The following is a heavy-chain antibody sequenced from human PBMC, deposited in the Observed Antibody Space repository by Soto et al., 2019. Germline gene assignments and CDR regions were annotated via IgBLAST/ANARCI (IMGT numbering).Heavy chain of an antibody. D-gene: IGHD2-21*02. J-gene: IGHJ6*02. CDR2: IYYSGST. V-gene: IGHV4-30-4*01. Sequence: SETLSLTCTVSGGSISSGDYYWSWIRQPPGKGLEWIGYIYYSGSTYYNPSLKSRVTISVDTSKNQFSLKLSSVTAADTAVCYCARDLPAVVVTAPHYGMDVWGQGTTVT. CDR3: ARDLPAVVVTAPHYGMDV. CDR1: GGSISSGDYY.